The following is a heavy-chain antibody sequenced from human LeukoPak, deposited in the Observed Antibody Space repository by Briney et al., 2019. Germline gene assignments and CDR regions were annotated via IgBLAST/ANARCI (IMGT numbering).Heavy chain of an antibody. J-gene: IGHJ3*02. D-gene: IGHD3-22*01. CDR2: ISGYNGNT. CDR3: ASLKNYYDSSGYLVTDAFDI. CDR1: GYTFATYN. Sequence: ASVKVSCKASGYTFATYNINWVRQAPGQGLEWMGWISGYNGNTNYAQKLQGRVTMTTDTSTSTAYMELRSLKSDDTAVYYCASLKNYYDSSGYLVTDAFDIWGQGTMVTVSS. V-gene: IGHV1-18*01.